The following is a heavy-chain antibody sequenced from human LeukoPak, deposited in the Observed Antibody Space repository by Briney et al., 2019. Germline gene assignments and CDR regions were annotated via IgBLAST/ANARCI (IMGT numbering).Heavy chain of an antibody. Sequence: SETLSLTCAVYGGSFSGYYWSWIRQPPGKGLEWIGEINHSGSTNYNPSLKSRVTISVDTSKNQFSLELSSVTAADTAVYYCARMGYCSSTSCYDTRDDAFDIWGQGTMVTVSS. CDR1: GGSFSGYY. D-gene: IGHD2-2*01. V-gene: IGHV4-34*01. CDR3: ARMGYCSSTSCYDTRDDAFDI. CDR2: INHSGST. J-gene: IGHJ3*02.